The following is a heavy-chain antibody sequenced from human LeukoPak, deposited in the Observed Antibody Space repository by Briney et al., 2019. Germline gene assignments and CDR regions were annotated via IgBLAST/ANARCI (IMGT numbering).Heavy chain of an antibody. D-gene: IGHD4-4*01. CDR2: ISTYSGNT. V-gene: IGHV1-18*01. CDR1: GYTFTSYG. Sequence: ASVKVSCKASGYTFTSYGISWVRQAPGQGLEWMGWISTYSGNTNYAQKLQGRVTMTTDTSTSTAYMELRSLRSDDTAVYYCARDAVSEGRIDYWGQGTLVTVSS. CDR3: ARDAVSEGRIDY. J-gene: IGHJ4*02.